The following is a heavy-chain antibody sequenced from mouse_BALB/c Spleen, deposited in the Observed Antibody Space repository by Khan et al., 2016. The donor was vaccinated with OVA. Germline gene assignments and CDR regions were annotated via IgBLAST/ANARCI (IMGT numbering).Heavy chain of an antibody. CDR3: ARDPYYYGSKYAMDY. CDR1: GFTFSSYG. Sequence: EVELVESGGGLVQPGGSLKLSCAASGFTFSSYGMSWVRQTPDKRLELVATINSNGGSTYYTDSVKGRITITRDNAKNTLFLQMSSLKSEDTAMYYCARDPYYYGSKYAMDYWGQGTSVTVSS. V-gene: IGHV5-6-3*01. J-gene: IGHJ4*01. CDR2: INSNGGST. D-gene: IGHD1-1*01.